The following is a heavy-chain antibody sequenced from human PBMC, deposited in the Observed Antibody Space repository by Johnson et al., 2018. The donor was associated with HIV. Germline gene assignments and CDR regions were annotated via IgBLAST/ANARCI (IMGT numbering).Heavy chain of an antibody. D-gene: IGHD4-23*01. J-gene: IGHJ3*02. CDR3: EAFDI. CDR1: GFTFSGSA. CDR2: IRSKANSYAT. V-gene: IGHV3-73*01. Sequence: EVQLVESGGGLIQPGGSPKLSCAASGFTFSGSAMHWVRQASGKGLEWVGRIRSKANSYATAYAASVKGRFTISRDDSKSSAYLQMNSLSTVPEPLGGTEAFDIWGQGTMVTVSS.